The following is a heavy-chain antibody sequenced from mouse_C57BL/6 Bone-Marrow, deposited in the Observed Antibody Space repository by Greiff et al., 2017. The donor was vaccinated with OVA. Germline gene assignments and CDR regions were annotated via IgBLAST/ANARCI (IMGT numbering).Heavy chain of an antibody. D-gene: IGHD1-1*01. CDR3: ARNYYYGSSLWYFDV. J-gene: IGHJ1*03. CDR1: GYTFTDYY. V-gene: IGHV1-76*01. CDR2: IYPGSGNT. Sequence: VQLQQSGAELVRPGASVKLSCKASGYTFTDYYINWVKQRPGQGLEWIARIYPGSGNTYYNEKFKGKATLTAEKSSSTAYMQLSSLTSEDSAVYFCARNYYYGSSLWYFDVWGTGTTVTVSS.